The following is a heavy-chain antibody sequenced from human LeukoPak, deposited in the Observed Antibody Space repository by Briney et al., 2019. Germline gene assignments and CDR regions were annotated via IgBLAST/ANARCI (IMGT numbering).Heavy chain of an antibody. D-gene: IGHD2-2*01. Sequence: SETLSLTRTVSGDSISNYYWSWLRQPPGKGLEWIGYIYTSGSTNYNPSLKSRVTISVDTSKNQFSLKLSSVTAADTAVYYCAGTPYYSSDNCYRFYNGNDAFDIWGQGTKVTVSS. J-gene: IGHJ3*02. V-gene: IGHV4-4*09. CDR1: GDSISNYY. CDR2: IYTSGST. CDR3: AGTPYYSSDNCYRFYNGNDAFDI.